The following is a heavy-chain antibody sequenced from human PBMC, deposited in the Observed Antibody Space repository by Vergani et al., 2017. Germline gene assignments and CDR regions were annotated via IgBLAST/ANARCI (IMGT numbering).Heavy chain of an antibody. Sequence: QVQLVQSGAEVKKPGASVKVSCKASGYTFTGYYMHWVRQAPGQGLEWMGWINPNSGGTNYAQKLQGRVTMTTDTSTSTAYMELRSLRSDDTAVYYCARVRTIFGVVSDYWGQGTLVTVSS. CDR3: ARVRTIFGVVSDY. CDR1: GYTFTGYY. CDR2: INPNSGGT. D-gene: IGHD3-3*01. J-gene: IGHJ4*02. V-gene: IGHV1-2*02.